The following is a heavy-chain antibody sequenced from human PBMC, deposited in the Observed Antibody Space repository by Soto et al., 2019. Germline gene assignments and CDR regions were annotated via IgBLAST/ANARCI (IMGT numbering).Heavy chain of an antibody. CDR3: AHTSRSTLHNWLDP. Sequence: QITLRESGPTLVKPTQTLTLTCSLSGFSLTTSGVGVGWIRQPPGKALEWLALIYWDDDKRYSPSLRSRLTITKDTSKNHVVLTVTKVDSVVTATYFCAHTSRSTLHNWLDPWGQGILVTVSS. CDR1: GFSLTTSGVG. J-gene: IGHJ5*02. D-gene: IGHD2-2*01. V-gene: IGHV2-5*02. CDR2: IYWDDDK.